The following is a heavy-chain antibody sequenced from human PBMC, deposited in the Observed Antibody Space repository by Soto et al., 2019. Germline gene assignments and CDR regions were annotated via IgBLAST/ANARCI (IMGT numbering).Heavy chain of an antibody. CDR2: IYYSGST. D-gene: IGHD6-13*01. CDR3: AREQSRSWYRPYYFDY. CDR1: GGSISSYY. J-gene: IGHJ4*02. V-gene: IGHV4-59*01. Sequence: SETLSLTCTVSGGSISSYYWSWIRQPPGKGLEWIGYIYYSGSTNYNPSLKSRVTISVDTSKNQFSLKLSSVTAADTAVYYCAREQSRSWYRPYYFDYWGQGNLVTVS.